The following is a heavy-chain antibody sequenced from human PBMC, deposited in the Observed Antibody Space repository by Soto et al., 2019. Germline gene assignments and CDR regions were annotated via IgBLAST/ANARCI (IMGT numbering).Heavy chain of an antibody. V-gene: IGHV3-23*01. CDR3: ARSMMVRGVLFDL. Sequence: EVHLLESGGGLVQPGGSLRLSCAASGFTFAGYSTMSWVRQAPGKGLEWVSSISGSGGSTYYADSVKGRFTISRDNSKNTLYLQMNNLRAEDTAVYYCARSMMVRGVLFDLWGRGSLVSVSS. CDR2: ISGSGGST. D-gene: IGHD3-10*01. CDR1: GFTFAGYST. J-gene: IGHJ4*02.